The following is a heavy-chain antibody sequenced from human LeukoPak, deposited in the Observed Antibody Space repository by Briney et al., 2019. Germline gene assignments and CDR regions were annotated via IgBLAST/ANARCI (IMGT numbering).Heavy chain of an antibody. Sequence: SETLSLTCAVYGGSFRGYYWSWIRQPPAKGLEWIGEINHSGSTNYNPSLKSRVTISVDTSKNQFSLKLSSVTAADTAVYFCARGPPTDYYDSRGFCYVFDYWGQGTLVTVSS. J-gene: IGHJ4*02. V-gene: IGHV4-34*01. D-gene: IGHD3-22*01. CDR1: GGSFRGYY. CDR3: ARGPPTDYYDSRGFCYVFDY. CDR2: INHSGST.